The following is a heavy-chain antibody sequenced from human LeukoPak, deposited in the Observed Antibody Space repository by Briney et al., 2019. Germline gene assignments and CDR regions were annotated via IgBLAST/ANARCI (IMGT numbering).Heavy chain of an antibody. CDR1: GGSISSYY. CDR2: IYYSGST. V-gene: IGHV4-59*01. J-gene: IGHJ5*02. CDR3: ARDRWFDP. Sequence: PSETLSLTCTVSGGSISSYYWNWIRQPPGKGLEWIGYIYYSGSTNYNPSLKSRVTMSVDTSKNQFSLKLSSVTAADTAVYYCARDRWFDPWGQGTLVTVSS.